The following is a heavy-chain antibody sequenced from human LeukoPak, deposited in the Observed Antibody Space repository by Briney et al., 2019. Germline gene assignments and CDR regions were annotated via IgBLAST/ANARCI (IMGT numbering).Heavy chain of an antibody. J-gene: IGHJ4*02. CDR3: AKDLVPDFWSDLGDY. CDR1: GFTFSSYA. V-gene: IGHV3-23*01. D-gene: IGHD3-3*01. Sequence: GGSLRLSCAASGFTFSSYAMSWVRQAPGKGLEWVSAISGSGGSTYYADSVKGRFTISRDNSKNTLYLQMNSLRAEDTAVYYCAKDLVPDFWSDLGDYWGQGTLVTVSS. CDR2: ISGSGGST.